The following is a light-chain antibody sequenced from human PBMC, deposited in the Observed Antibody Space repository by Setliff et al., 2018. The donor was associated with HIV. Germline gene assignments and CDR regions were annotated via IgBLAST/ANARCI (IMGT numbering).Light chain of an antibody. CDR2: QLI. CDR3: SASRPSRTLVV. CDR1: NSDIGGYNY. J-gene: IGLJ1*01. V-gene: IGLV2-14*01. Sequence: QSALTQPASVSGSPGQSITISCTGTNSDIGGYNYVSCYQQLPGEAPKLIIFQLINRPSGVSDRFSGSKSGNTASLTISGLQAEDEADYYCSASRPSRTLVVFGTGTKVTVL.